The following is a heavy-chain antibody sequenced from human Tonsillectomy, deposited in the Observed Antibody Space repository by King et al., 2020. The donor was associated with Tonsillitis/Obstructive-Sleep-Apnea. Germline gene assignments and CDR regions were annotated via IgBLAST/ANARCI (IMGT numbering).Heavy chain of an antibody. Sequence: VQLVESGAEVKKPGASVKVSCKASGYTFTSYDITWVRQAPGQGLEWMGWSRPYDGDTNYAQKLQGRVTMTSDTSTTTAYMELRSLRSDDTAVYYCARDYYDSSGYYPGYFQHWGQGTLVTVSS. J-gene: IGHJ1*01. CDR3: ARDYYDSSGYYPGYFQH. CDR1: GYTFTSYD. D-gene: IGHD3-22*01. V-gene: IGHV1-18*01. CDR2: SRPYDGDT.